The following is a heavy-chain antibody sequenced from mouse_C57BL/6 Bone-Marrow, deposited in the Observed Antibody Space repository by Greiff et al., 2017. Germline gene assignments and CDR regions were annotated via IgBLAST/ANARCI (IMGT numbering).Heavy chain of an antibody. CDR1: GYTFTSYW. Sequence: QVQLQQPGAELVRPGTSVKLSCKASGYTFTSYWMHWVKQRPGQGLEWIGVIDPSDSYTNYNQKFKGKATLTVDTSSSTAYMQLSSLTSEASAVYYCARSGYYGSSFFDYGGQGTTLTVSS. CDR2: IDPSDSYT. D-gene: IGHD1-1*01. CDR3: ARSGYYGSSFFDY. V-gene: IGHV1-59*01. J-gene: IGHJ2*01.